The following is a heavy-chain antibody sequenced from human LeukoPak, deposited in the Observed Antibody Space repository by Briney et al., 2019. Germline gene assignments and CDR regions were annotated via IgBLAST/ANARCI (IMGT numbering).Heavy chain of an antibody. V-gene: IGHV1-69*05. Sequence: SVKVSCKASGGTFSSYAISWVRQAPGQGLEWMGRIIPIFGTANYAQKFQGRVTITTDESTSTAYMELSSLRSEDTAVYYCASHHYYDSSCYSGFDYWGQGTLVTVSS. CDR1: GGTFSSYA. CDR3: ASHHYYDSSCYSGFDY. D-gene: IGHD3-22*01. J-gene: IGHJ4*02. CDR2: IIPIFGTA.